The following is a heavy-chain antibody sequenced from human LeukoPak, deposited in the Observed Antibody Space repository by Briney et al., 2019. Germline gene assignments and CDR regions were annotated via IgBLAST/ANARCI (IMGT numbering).Heavy chain of an antibody. Sequence: ASVKVSCKASGYTFTGYYMHWVRQAPGQGLEWVGWINPNSGGTNYAQKFQGRVTMTRDTSISTAYMELSRLRSDDTAVYYCARYRNYYDSSGYYYVEYFQHWGQGTLVTVSS. CDR2: INPNSGGT. CDR1: GYTFTGYY. D-gene: IGHD3-22*01. CDR3: ARYRNYYDSSGYYYVEYFQH. J-gene: IGHJ1*01. V-gene: IGHV1-2*02.